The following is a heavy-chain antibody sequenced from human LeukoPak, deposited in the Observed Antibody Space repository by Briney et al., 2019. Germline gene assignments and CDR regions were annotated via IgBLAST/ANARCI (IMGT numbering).Heavy chain of an antibody. D-gene: IGHD2-15*01. Sequence: GGSLRLSCAASGFTFSSYAMSWVRQAPGKWLEWVSGISGSGGSTHYADSVKDRFTISRDNSKNTLYLQMNSPRAEDTAVYYCAKETVVVVAATPDAFDIWGQGTMVTVSS. CDR2: ISGSGGST. CDR3: AKETVVVVAATPDAFDI. J-gene: IGHJ3*02. CDR1: GFTFSSYA. V-gene: IGHV3-23*01.